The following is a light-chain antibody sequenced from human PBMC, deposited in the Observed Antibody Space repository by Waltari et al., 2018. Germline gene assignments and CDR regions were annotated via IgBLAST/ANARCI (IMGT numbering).Light chain of an antibody. CDR1: RGVSSSY. CDR2: GTS. CDR3: QQYGTSRT. J-gene: IGKJ1*01. Sequence: EILLTQSPGILSLSPGERATLSCRASRGVSSSYLAWYQQRPGQAPRLLIYGTSTRATGIADRFSGSGSGTDFTLTITRLEPEDSAVYYCQQYGTSRTFGQGTKVEIK. V-gene: IGKV3-20*01.